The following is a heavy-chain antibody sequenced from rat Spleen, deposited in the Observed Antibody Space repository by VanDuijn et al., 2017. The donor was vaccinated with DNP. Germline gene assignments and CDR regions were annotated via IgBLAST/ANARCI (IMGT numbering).Heavy chain of an antibody. CDR3: ATDSRYDFAY. CDR1: GFTFSNFD. J-gene: IGHJ3*01. D-gene: IGHD1-5*01. CDR2: ISNRGDNT. Sequence: EVQLVEPGGSLVQPGGSLKLSCAASGFTFSNFDMTWVRQAPTKGLEWVASISNRGDNTYYRDPVRGRFPISRDNAKGTLYLQMDSLGSEDTATYYCATDSRYDFAYWGQGTLFTVSS. V-gene: IGHV5S23*01.